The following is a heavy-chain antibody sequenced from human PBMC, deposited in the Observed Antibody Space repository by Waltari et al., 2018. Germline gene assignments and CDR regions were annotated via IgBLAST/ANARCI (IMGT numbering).Heavy chain of an antibody. CDR2: IYSGGST. D-gene: IGHD3-3*01. J-gene: IGHJ3*02. V-gene: IGHV3-53*01. CDR3: ARDGLTITIFGVVISDAFDI. Sequence: EVQLVESGGGLIQPGGSLRLSCAASGFTVSSNYMSWVRQAPGKGLEWVSVIYSGGSTYYADSVKGRFTISRDNSKNTLYLQMNSLRAEDTAVYYCARDGLTITIFGVVISDAFDIWGQGTMVTVSS. CDR1: GFTVSSNY.